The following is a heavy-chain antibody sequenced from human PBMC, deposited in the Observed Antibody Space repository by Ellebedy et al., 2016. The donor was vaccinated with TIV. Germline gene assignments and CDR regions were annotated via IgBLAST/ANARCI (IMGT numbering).Heavy chain of an antibody. CDR1: GFIVSSTY. V-gene: IGHV3-53*04. D-gene: IGHD3-9*01. CDR2: IYSGGNT. Sequence: GESLKISCAASGFIVSSTYMSWVRQAPATGLECVAVIYSGGNTYYVDSVKGRFTISRHNSKNTLYLQMKRLRAEDTAVYYCARGPFVTGYSIGPLDYWGQGTLVTVSS. J-gene: IGHJ4*02. CDR3: ARGPFVTGYSIGPLDY.